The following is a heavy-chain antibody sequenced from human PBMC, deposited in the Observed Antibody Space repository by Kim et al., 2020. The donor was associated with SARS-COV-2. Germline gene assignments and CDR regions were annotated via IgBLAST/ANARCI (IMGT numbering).Heavy chain of an antibody. D-gene: IGHD6-13*01. CDR2: IWYDGSNK. J-gene: IGHJ4*02. CDR1: GFTFSSYG. Sequence: GGSLRLSCAASGFTFSSYGMHWVRQAPGKGLEWVAVIWYDGSNKYYADSVKGRFTISRDNSKNTLYLQMNSLRAEDTAVYYCAKGSLYSSSPGGFDYWGQGTLVTVSS. V-gene: IGHV3-33*06. CDR3: AKGSLYSSSPGGFDY.